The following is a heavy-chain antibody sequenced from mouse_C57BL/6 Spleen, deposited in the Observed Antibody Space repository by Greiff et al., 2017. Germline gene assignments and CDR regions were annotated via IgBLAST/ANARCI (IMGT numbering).Heavy chain of an antibody. V-gene: IGHV1-78*01. D-gene: IGHD1-1*01. Sequence: QVQLQQSDAELVKPGASVKISCKVSGYTFTDYTIHWMKQRPEQGLEWIGYIYPRDGSTTYNEKVKGKATLTADKSSSTAYMQLNSLKSEDSADYCCARVPNYYGSISYYFDFWGQGTTLTVSS. CDR3: ARVPNYYGSISYYFDF. CDR2: IYPRDGST. CDR1: GYTFTDYT. J-gene: IGHJ2*01.